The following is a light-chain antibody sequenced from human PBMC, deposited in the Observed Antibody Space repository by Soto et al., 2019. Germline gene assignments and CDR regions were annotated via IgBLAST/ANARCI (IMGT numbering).Light chain of an antibody. J-gene: IGKJ1*01. CDR1: QSVDSN. Sequence: EIVMTQSPATLSVSPGERATLSCRASQSVDSNLAWYQQKPGQAPRLLIYGASTRASGIPARFSGSGSGTEFTLTIGSLQSEDFAVYYCQQYNNWPVFGQGTKVDIK. V-gene: IGKV3-15*01. CDR3: QQYNNWPV. CDR2: GAS.